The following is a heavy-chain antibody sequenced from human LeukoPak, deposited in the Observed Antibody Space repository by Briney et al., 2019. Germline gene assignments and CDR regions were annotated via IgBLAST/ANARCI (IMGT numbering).Heavy chain of an antibody. D-gene: IGHD3-3*01. J-gene: IGHJ4*02. CDR3: ARETWSGYYKGFDY. Sequence: GGSLRLSCAASGFTFSSYSMNWVRQAPGKGLEWVSSISSSSSYIYYADSVKGRFTISRDNARNSLYLQMNSLRAEDTAVYYCARETWSGYYKGFDYWGQGTLVTVSS. CDR1: GFTFSSYS. V-gene: IGHV3-21*01. CDR2: ISSSSSYI.